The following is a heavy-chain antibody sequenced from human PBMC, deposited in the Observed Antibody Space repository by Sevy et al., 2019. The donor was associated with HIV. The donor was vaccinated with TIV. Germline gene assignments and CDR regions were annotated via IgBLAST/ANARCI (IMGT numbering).Heavy chain of an antibody. CDR3: ARYSYGQSDY. J-gene: IGHJ4*02. V-gene: IGHV4-39*01. CDR2: MYYSGST. D-gene: IGHD5-18*01. CDR1: GGSISSSSYY. Sequence: SETLSLTCTVSGGSISSSSYYWGWIRQPPGKGLEWIGSMYYSGSTYYNPSLKSRVTISVDTSKNQFSLKLSSVTAADTAVYYCARYSYGQSDYWGQRTLVTVSS.